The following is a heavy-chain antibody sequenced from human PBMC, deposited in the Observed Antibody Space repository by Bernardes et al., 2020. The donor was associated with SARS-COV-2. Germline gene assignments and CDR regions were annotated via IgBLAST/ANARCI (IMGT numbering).Heavy chain of an antibody. CDR2: IFFDGSNE. D-gene: IGHD5-18*01. CDR1: GFMRSDCG. J-gene: IGHJ5*02. V-gene: IGHV3-33*01. CDR3: ARGRQKREGYSYGRGWWFDP. Sequence: WGSLRLSFEGCGFMRSDCGVHGGRQAPGKGLEWVAGIFFDGSNEYYADSVKGRFIISRDNFRNTVFLQMNVVRGEDTAVYYCARGRQKREGYSYGRGWWFDPWGQGTLVTVSS.